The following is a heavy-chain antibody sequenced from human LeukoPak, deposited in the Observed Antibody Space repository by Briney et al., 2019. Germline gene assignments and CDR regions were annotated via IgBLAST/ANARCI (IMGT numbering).Heavy chain of an antibody. Sequence: GGSLRLSCAASGFGFGSYAMTWVRQAPGKGLEWVSGFSGSGGYTHYTDSVKGRFTISRDNSKNTLYLQMNSRRVEDTAIYYCARGAHYGAIYYFECWGQGTLVTVSS. CDR3: ARGAHYGAIYYFEC. J-gene: IGHJ4*02. D-gene: IGHD4-17*01. CDR2: FSGSGGYT. V-gene: IGHV3-23*01. CDR1: GFGFGSYA.